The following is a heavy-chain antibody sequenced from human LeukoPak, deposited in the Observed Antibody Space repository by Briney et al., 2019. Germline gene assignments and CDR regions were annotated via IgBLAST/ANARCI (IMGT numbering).Heavy chain of an antibody. V-gene: IGHV4-39*01. CDR3: ASLSTVGTSMLR. CDR1: GGSISSSSYY. J-gene: IGHJ4*02. CDR2: IYYSGRT. D-gene: IGHD5-18*01. Sequence: PSETLSLTCTVSGGSISSSSYYWGWIRQPPGRGLEWIGSIYYSGRTYYNPSLKSRVTISVDTSQNQFSLKLSSVTAADTAVYYCASLSTVGTSMLRWGQGTLVTVSS.